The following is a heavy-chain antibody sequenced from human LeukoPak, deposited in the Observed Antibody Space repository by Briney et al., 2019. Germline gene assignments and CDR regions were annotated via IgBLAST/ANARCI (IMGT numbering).Heavy chain of an antibody. D-gene: IGHD3-16*01. CDR2: IWYDGSNK. CDR3: ARDLRAVGGFDY. Sequence: GGSLRLSCAASGFTFSSYWMHWVRQAPGKGLEWVAVIWYDGSNKYYADSVKGRFTISRDNSKNTLYLQMNSLRAEDTAVYYCARDLRAVGGFDYWGQGTLVTVSS. V-gene: IGHV3-33*08. J-gene: IGHJ4*02. CDR1: GFTFSSYW.